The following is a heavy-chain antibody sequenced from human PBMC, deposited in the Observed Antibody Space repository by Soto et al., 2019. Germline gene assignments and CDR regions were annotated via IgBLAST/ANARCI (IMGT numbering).Heavy chain of an antibody. D-gene: IGHD3-10*01. CDR3: ARRPMVRGVINFDY. V-gene: IGHV4-39*01. CDR2: IYYSGST. J-gene: IGHJ4*02. CDR1: GGSISSSSYY. Sequence: PSETLSLTCTVSGGSISSSSYYWGWIRXPPGKGLEWIGSIYYSGSTYYNPSLKSRVTISVDTSKNQFSLKLSSVTAADTAVYYCARRPMVRGVINFDYWGQGTLVTVSS.